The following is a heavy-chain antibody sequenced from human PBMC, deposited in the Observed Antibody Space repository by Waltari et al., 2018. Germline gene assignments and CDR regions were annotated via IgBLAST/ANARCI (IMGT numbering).Heavy chain of an antibody. CDR2: IYHTGST. J-gene: IGHJ4*02. Sequence: QVQLQESGPGLVKPSETLSLTCPVPGHSISSDYPWGWIRQPPGKGLEWIGSIYHTGSTYYNPSLKSRVTMSVDTSRNQFSLKVNSVTAADTAVYYCAREYYDSSGYYEFTEYWGQGTLATVSS. CDR1: GHSISSDYP. V-gene: IGHV4-38-2*02. D-gene: IGHD3-22*01. CDR3: AREYYDSSGYYEFTEY.